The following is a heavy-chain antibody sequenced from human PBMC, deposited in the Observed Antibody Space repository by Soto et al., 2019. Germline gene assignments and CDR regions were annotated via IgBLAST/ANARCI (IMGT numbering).Heavy chain of an antibody. CDR2: IYYSGST. D-gene: IGHD4-17*01. Sequence: SETLSLTCTVSGGSISSGGYYWSWIRQHPGKGLEWIGYIYYSGSTYYNPSLKSRVTISVDTSKNQFSLKLSSVTAADTAVYYCARSLHYGGYPLGYWGQGTLVTVSS. CDR1: GGSISSGGYY. J-gene: IGHJ4*02. V-gene: IGHV4-31*03. CDR3: ARSLHYGGYPLGY.